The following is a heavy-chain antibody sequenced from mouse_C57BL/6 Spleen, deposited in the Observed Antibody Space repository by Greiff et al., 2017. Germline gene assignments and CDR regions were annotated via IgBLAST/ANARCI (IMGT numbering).Heavy chain of an antibody. CDR2: ISNGGGST. J-gene: IGHJ4*01. CDR1: GFTFSDYY. V-gene: IGHV5-12*01. Sequence: EVKLVESGGGLVQPGGSLKLSCAASGFTFSDYYMYWVRQTPEKRLEWVAYISNGGGSTYSPDTVKGRFTISRDNAKNTLYLQMSRLKSEDTAMYYCARPLDGSSYDYAMDYWGQGTSVTVSS. CDR3: ARPLDGSSYDYAMDY. D-gene: IGHD1-1*01.